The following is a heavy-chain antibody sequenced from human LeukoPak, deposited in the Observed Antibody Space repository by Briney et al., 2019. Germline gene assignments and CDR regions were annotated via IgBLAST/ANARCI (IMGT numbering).Heavy chain of an antibody. J-gene: IGHJ1*01. CDR3: ARGYRDYDILTGPSK. CDR1: GGSISSYY. V-gene: IGHV4-59*06. Sequence: PSETLSLTCTVSGGSISSYYWSWIRQPAGKGLEWIGYIYYSGSTYYNPSLQSRLTISVDTSKNQFSLKLSSVTAADTAVYYCARGYRDYDILTGPSKWGQGTLVTVSS. CDR2: IYYSGST. D-gene: IGHD3-9*01.